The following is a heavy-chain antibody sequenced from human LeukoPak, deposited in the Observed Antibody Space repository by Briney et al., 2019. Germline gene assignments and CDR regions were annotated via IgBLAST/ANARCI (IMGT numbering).Heavy chain of an antibody. V-gene: IGHV4-4*07. CDR2: IYTSGST. CDR3: ARARIAVAGNDYYYYYMDV. J-gene: IGHJ6*03. Sequence: SETLSLTCTVSGGSISSYYWSWIRQPAGKGLKWIGRIYTSGSTNYNPSLKSRVTMSVDTSKNQFSLKLSSVTAADTAVYYCARARIAVAGNDYYYYYMDVWGKGTTVTVSS. D-gene: IGHD6-19*01. CDR1: GGSISSYY.